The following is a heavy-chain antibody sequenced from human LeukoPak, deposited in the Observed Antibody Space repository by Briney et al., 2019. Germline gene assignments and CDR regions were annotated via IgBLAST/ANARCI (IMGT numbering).Heavy chain of an antibody. V-gene: IGHV3-7*03. J-gene: IGHJ4*02. CDR3: ARAEGATMLDY. D-gene: IGHD5-12*01. CDR2: IKPDGSEK. Sequence: GGSLRLSCAASGFTFSSYWMTWVRQAPGKGLEWVANIKPDGSEKYYVDSVRGRFTISRDNAKNSLYLRMNSLRAEDTAVYYCARAEGATMLDYWGQGTLVTVSS. CDR1: GFTFSSYW.